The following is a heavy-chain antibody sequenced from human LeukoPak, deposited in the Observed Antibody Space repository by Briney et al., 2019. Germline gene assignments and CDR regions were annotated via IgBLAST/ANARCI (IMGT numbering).Heavy chain of an antibody. CDR3: ATIHEYYYDSSGYYY. V-gene: IGHV1-24*01. CDR2: FDPEDGET. D-gene: IGHD3-22*01. CDR1: GYTLTELS. Sequence: ASVKVSCKVSGYTLTELSMHWVRQAPGKGLEWMGGFDPEDGETIYAQKFQGRVTMTEDTSTDTAYMELSSLRSEGTAVYYCATIHEYYYDSSGYYYWGQGTLVTVSS. J-gene: IGHJ4*02.